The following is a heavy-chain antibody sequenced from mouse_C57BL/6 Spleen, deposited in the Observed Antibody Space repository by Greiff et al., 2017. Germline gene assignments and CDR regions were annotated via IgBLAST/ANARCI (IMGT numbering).Heavy chain of an antibody. CDR3: ARYGDGSSLDY. J-gene: IGHJ2*01. Sequence: EVQLVESGGGLVKPGGSLKLSCAASGFTFSSYAMSWVRQTPEKRLEWVATISDGGSYTYYPDNVKGRFTISRDHAKNNLYLQMSHLKSEDTAMYYCARYGDGSSLDYWGQGTTLTVSA. CDR2: ISDGGSYT. V-gene: IGHV5-4*01. D-gene: IGHD1-1*01. CDR1: GFTFSSYA.